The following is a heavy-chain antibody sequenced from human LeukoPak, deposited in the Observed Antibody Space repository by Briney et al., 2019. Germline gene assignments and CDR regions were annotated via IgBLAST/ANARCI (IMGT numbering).Heavy chain of an antibody. CDR3: AKSYDILTGLNWSDP. CDR2: ISGSGGST. J-gene: IGHJ5*02. CDR1: GFTFSSYA. Sequence: GGSLRLSCAASGFTFSSYAMSWVRQAPGKGLEWVSAISGSGGSTYYADSVKGRFTISRDNSKNTLYLQMNSLRAEDTAVYYCAKSYDILTGLNWSDPWGQGTLVTVSS. D-gene: IGHD3-9*01. V-gene: IGHV3-23*01.